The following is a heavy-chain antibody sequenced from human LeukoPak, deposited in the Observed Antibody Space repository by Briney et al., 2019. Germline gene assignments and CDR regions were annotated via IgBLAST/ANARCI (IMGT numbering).Heavy chain of an antibody. V-gene: IGHV3-23*01. CDR3: AKDIAARPRWFDP. J-gene: IGHJ5*02. CDR2: ISGSGGIT. Sequence: PGGSLRLSCAASGFTFSSYAMSWVRQAPSRGLQWVSSISGSGGITHYADSVKGRFTISRDNSKNTLYLEMNGLRTEDTAVYFCAKDIAARPRWFDPWGQGTLVAVSS. CDR1: GFTFSSYA. D-gene: IGHD6-6*01.